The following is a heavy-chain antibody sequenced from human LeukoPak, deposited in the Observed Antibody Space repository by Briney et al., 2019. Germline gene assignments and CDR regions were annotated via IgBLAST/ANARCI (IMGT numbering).Heavy chain of an antibody. Sequence: ASVQVSCKASGYTFTSYGISWVRQAPGQGLEWMGWISAYNGNTNYAQKLQGRVTMTTDTSTSTAYMELRSLRSDDTAVYYCARDPNYSHMYSSSSPFDYWGQGTLVTVSS. D-gene: IGHD6-6*01. V-gene: IGHV1-18*01. CDR3: ARDPNYSHMYSSSSPFDY. CDR1: GYTFTSYG. J-gene: IGHJ4*02. CDR2: ISAYNGNT.